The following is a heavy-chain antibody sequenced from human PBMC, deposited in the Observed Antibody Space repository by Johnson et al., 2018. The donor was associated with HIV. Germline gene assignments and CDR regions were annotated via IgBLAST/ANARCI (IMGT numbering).Heavy chain of an antibody. CDR2: ISSNGGST. CDR1: GFTFSSYA. Sequence: EQLVESGGGLVQPGGSLRLSCAASGFTFSSYAMHWVRQAPGKGLDYVSAISSNGGSTYYANSVKGRFTISRDNSKNTLYLQMNTLRPEDTAVYYCARDRFGSGRPNAFDMWGQGTMVTVSS. J-gene: IGHJ3*02. CDR3: ARDRFGSGRPNAFDM. V-gene: IGHV3-64*01. D-gene: IGHD3-10*01.